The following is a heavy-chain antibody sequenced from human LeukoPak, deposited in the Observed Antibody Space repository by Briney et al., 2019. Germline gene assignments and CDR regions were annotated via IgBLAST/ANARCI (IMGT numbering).Heavy chain of an antibody. Sequence: SETLSLTCAVYGGSFRGYYWSWIRQPPGKGLEWIGEINHSGSTNYNPSLKSRVTISVDTSKNQFSLKLSSVTTADTAVYYCARVDGYYGSGSYYKKGKFDPWGQGTLVTVSS. J-gene: IGHJ5*02. V-gene: IGHV4-34*01. D-gene: IGHD3-10*01. CDR2: INHSGST. CDR3: ARVDGYYGSGSYYKKGKFDP. CDR1: GGSFRGYY.